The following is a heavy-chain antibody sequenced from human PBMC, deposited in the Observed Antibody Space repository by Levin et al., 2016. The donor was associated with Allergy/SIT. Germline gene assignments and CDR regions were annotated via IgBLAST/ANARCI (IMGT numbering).Heavy chain of an antibody. V-gene: IGHV3-43*01. CDR2: ISWDSSTT. CDR1: GFDFDDYT. J-gene: IGHJ4*02. CDR3: HTYDDSDPFDF. Sequence: GGSLRLSCAASGFDFDDYTMHWVRQAPGKGLEWVSLISWDSSTTIYADSVRGRFTISRDNTKKFVYLQMDSLTTEDSAFYYCHTYDDSDPFDFWGQGTLVTVSS. D-gene: IGHD3-22*01.